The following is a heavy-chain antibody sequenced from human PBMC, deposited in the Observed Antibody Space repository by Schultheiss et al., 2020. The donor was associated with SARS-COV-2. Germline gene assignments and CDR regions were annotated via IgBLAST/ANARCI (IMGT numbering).Heavy chain of an antibody. J-gene: IGHJ6*02. CDR2: INHSGST. CDR3: ARAGGVCSGGSCYLYYYYGMDV. CDR1: GGSFIGYY. Sequence: SETLSLTCAVYGGSFIGYYWSWIRQPPGKGLEWIGEINHSGSTNYNPSLKSRVTISVDTSKNQFSLKLSSVTAADTAVYYCARAGGVCSGGSCYLYYYYGMDVWGQGTTVTVSS. D-gene: IGHD2-15*01. V-gene: IGHV4-34*01.